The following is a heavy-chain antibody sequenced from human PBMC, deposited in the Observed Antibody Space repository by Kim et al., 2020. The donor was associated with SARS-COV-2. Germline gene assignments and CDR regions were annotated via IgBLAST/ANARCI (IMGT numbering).Heavy chain of an antibody. J-gene: IGHJ6*02. D-gene: IGHD3-10*01. V-gene: IGHV3-11*06. Sequence: KGGYTISRENAKNSLYLQMNSLRAEDTAVYYCARDYDGSGSFYYYYGMDVWGQGTTVTVSS. CDR3: ARDYDGSGSFYYYYGMDV.